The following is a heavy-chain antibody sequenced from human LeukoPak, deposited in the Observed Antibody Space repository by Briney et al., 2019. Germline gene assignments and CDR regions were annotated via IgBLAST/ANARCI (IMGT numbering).Heavy chain of an antibody. V-gene: IGHV4-34*01. J-gene: IGHJ4*02. CDR1: GGSFSGYY. Sequence: SETLSLTCAVYGGSFSGYYWSWIRQPPGKGLEWIGEINHSGSTNYNPSLKSRVTISVDTPKNQFSLKLSSVTAADTAVYYCARLVVVAVLDYWGQGTLVTVSS. D-gene: IGHD2-15*01. CDR2: INHSGST. CDR3: ARLVVVAVLDY.